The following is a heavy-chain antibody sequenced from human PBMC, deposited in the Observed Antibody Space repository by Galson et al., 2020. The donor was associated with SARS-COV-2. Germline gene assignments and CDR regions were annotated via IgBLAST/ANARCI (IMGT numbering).Heavy chain of an antibody. CDR3: ARGYSSSWPDY. V-gene: IGHV4-38-2*01. D-gene: IGHD6-13*01. CDR2: IYHSGST. Sequence: SETLSLTCAVSGYSISSGYYWGWIRQPPGKGLEWIGSIYHSGSTYYNPSLKSRVTISVDTSKNQFSLKLSSVTAADTAVYYCARGYSSSWPDYWGQGTLVTVSS. J-gene: IGHJ4*02. CDR1: GYSISSGYY.